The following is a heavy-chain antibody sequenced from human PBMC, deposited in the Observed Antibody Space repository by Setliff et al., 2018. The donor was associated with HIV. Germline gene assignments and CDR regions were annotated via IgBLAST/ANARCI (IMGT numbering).Heavy chain of an antibody. J-gene: IGHJ4*02. D-gene: IGHD3-10*01. CDR1: GYTFTNYY. V-gene: IGHV1-46*01. Sequence: ASVKVSCKTSGYTFTNYYVNWVRQAPGQGLEWMGIINCKNGDTSYPQKFQGRVTVTSDTSTSTVYMDLSGLRPEDTAVYYCARETQTGSGSYLAWGQGTLVTVSS. CDR2: INCKNGDT. CDR3: ARETQTGSGSYLA.